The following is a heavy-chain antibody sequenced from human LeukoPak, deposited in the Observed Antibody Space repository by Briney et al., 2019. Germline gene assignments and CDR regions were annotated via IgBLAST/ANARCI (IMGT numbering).Heavy chain of an antibody. J-gene: IGHJ5*02. CDR3: ARDSGWHNWFDP. V-gene: IGHV1-2*02. CDR2: INPNSGGT. Sequence: ASVKVSCKVSGYTFTGYYMHWVRQAPGQGLEWMGWINPNSGGTNYAQKFQGRVTMTRDTSISTAYMELSRLRSDDTAVYYCARDSGWHNWFDPWGQGTLVTVSS. CDR1: GYTFTGYY. D-gene: IGHD6-19*01.